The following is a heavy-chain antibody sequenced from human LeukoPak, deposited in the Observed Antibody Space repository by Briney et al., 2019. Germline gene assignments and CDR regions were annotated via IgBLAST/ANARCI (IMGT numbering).Heavy chain of an antibody. CDR2: MNPNSGNT. Sequence: ASVKVSCKASGYTFTSYDINRVRQATGQGLEWMGWMNPNSGNTGYAQKFQGRVTMTRNTSISTAYMELSGLRSEDTAVYYCARSGDSSGYFDYWGQGTLVTVSS. CDR1: GYTFTSYD. D-gene: IGHD3-22*01. V-gene: IGHV1-8*01. CDR3: ARSGDSSGYFDY. J-gene: IGHJ4*02.